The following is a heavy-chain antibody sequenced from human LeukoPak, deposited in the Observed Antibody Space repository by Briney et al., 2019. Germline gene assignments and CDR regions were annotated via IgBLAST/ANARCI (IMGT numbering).Heavy chain of an antibody. D-gene: IGHD1-20*01. CDR2: ITPILGIA. J-gene: IGHJ4*02. CDR3: ARGLTGRRDY. CDR1: GGTFSSYA. Sequence: ASVKVSCKAAGGTFSSYAISWVRQAPGQGLEWMGRITPILGIANYAQKFQGRVTITADKSTSTAYMELSSLRSEDTAVYYCARGLTGRRDYWGQGTLVTVSS. V-gene: IGHV1-69*04.